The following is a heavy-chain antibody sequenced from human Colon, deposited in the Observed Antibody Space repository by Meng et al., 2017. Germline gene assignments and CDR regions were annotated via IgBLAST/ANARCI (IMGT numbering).Heavy chain of an antibody. CDR2: IYYSENT. V-gene: IGHV4-31*11. CDR3: ARRYGSGTYPFDF. CDR1: GASIRGGGYY. Sequence: VQMQESGPGLVKPSETLSLTCGVSGASIRGGGYYWSWIRQVPGRGLDLIGYIYYSENTYYKPSLQSRAIISVDTSKNEFSLRLSSVSAADTAVYYCARRYGSGTYPFDFWGQGILVTVSS. J-gene: IGHJ4*02. D-gene: IGHD3-10*01.